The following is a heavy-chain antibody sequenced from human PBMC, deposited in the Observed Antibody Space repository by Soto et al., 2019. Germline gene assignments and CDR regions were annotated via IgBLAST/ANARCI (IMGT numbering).Heavy chain of an antibody. CDR1: GGSISSSSYY. D-gene: IGHD1-26*01. Sequence: SETLSLTCTVSGGSISSSSYYWGWIRQPPGKGLEWIGSIYYSGSTYYNPSLKSRVTISVDTSKNQFSLKLSSVTAADTAVYYCARRVRWEILPFDYWGKGTLVTASS. V-gene: IGHV4-39*01. CDR2: IYYSGST. CDR3: ARRVRWEILPFDY. J-gene: IGHJ4*02.